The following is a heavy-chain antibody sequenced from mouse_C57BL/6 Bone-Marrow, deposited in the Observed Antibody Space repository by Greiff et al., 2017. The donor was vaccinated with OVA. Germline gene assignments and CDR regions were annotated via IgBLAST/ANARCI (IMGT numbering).Heavy chain of an antibody. CDR2: INSDGGST. CDR3: SRHDYGTVSCAY. Sequence: EVQLVESGGGLVQPGESLKLSCESTEYEFPSHDMSWVRQTPEKRLELVAAINSDGGSTYYPDTMERRFIISRENTKKTLDLKMRSLRSEYTALDYCSRHDYGTVSCAYWGRGNLVTVTA. V-gene: IGHV5-2*01. D-gene: IGHD2-4*01. J-gene: IGHJ3*01. CDR1: EYEFPSHD.